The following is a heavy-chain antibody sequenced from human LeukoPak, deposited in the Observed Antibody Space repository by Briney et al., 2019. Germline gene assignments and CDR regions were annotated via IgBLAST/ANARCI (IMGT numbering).Heavy chain of an antibody. J-gene: IGHJ4*02. CDR3: ARARRQTYYFDY. V-gene: IGHV4-59*01. Sequence: PSETLSLTCTVSGGSISSYYWSWIRQPPGKGLEWIGYIYYSGSTNYNPSLKSRVTISVDTSKNQFFLKLSSVTAADTAVYYCARARRQTYYFDYWGQGTLVTVSS. CDR1: GGSISSYY. CDR2: IYYSGST.